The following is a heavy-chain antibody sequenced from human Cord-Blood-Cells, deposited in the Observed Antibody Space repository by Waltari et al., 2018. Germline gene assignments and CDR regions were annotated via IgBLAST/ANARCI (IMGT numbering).Heavy chain of an antibody. V-gene: IGHV3-30*18. CDR3: AKDQTGTLDY. CDR1: GFTFSSYG. CDR2: ISYDGSNK. Sequence: QVQLVESGGGVVQPGRSLRLSCAASGFTFSSYGMHRVRQAPGKGLEWVAVISYDGSNKYYADSVKGRFTISRDNSKNTLYLQINSLRAEDTAVYYCAKDQTGTLDYWGQGTLVTVSS. D-gene: IGHD1-1*01. J-gene: IGHJ4*02.